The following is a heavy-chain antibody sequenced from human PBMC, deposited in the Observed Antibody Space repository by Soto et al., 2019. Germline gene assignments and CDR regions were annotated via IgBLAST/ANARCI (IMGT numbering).Heavy chain of an antibody. CDR1: GFTFSFYA. Sequence: PGGSLRLSCAASGFTFSFYAMHWVRQAPGKGLEWVAVISYNGRNKHYVDSVKGRFTSSRDNSQDTLYLQMDSLRPDDTAVYYCARQAKIGDRSQFYFDSWGQGTLVTVSS. CDR2: ISYNGRNK. D-gene: IGHD3-16*01. V-gene: IGHV3-30*04. J-gene: IGHJ4*02. CDR3: ARQAKIGDRSQFYFDS.